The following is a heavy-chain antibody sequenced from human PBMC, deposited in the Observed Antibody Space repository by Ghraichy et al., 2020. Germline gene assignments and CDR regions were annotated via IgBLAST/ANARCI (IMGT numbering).Heavy chain of an antibody. CDR2: IYHSGTA. V-gene: IGHV4-59*08. D-gene: IGHD4-23*01. CDR3: ARHIDHGGNSLYYSMDV. CDR1: GGSISSYY. J-gene: IGHJ6*02. Sequence: SETLSLTCILSGGSISSYYWSWIRQPPGKGLEWIGYIYHSGTANYNPSPSLKSRVPISVDTSQNQFSLQLTSVTAADTAVYYCARHIDHGGNSLYYSMDVWGQGTTVTVSS.